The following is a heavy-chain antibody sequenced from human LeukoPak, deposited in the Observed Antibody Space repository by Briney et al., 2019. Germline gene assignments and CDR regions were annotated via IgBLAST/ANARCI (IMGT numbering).Heavy chain of an antibody. CDR2: FDPEDGET. D-gene: IGHD3-3*01. CDR1: GYTLTELS. Sequence: ASVKVSCKVSGYTLTELSMHWVRQAPGKGLEWMGGFDPEDGETIYAQKFQGRVTTTEDTSTDTAYMELSSLRSEDTAVYYCATFLGTGRGYDFWSGLGYFDYWGQGTLVTVSS. J-gene: IGHJ4*02. CDR3: ATFLGTGRGYDFWSGLGYFDY. V-gene: IGHV1-24*01.